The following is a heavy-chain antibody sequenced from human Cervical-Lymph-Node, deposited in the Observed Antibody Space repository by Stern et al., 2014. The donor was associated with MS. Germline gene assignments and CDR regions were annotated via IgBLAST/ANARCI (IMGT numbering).Heavy chain of an antibody. CDR2: MSRLDGTNNYYADSELDGANE. V-gene: IGHV3-30*03. J-gene: IGHJ2*01. CDR1: GITFRNYV. CDR3: ATGNFDL. Sequence: VQLVESGGGVVQSGRSLRLSCAVSGITFRNYVMHWVRQAPGKGLEWVAVMSRLDGTNNYYADSELDGANEYYADSVKGRFTISRDNSENTLYLQMNSLRAEDTAVYYCATGNFDLWGRGTLVTVSS.